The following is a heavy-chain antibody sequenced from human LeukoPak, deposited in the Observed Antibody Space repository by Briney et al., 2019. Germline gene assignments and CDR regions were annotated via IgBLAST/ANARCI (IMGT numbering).Heavy chain of an antibody. V-gene: IGHV1-2*02. CDR1: GFTFTGYY. J-gene: IGHJ4*02. CDR2: INPNSGGT. CDR3: ARYPSVGATSPFDY. D-gene: IGHD1-26*01. Sequence: ASVKVSCKASGFTFTGYYIHWVRQAPGQGLEWMGWINPNSGGTNYAQKFQGRVTMTRDTSISTAYMELSRLRSDDTAVYYCARYPSVGATSPFDYWGQGTLVTVSS.